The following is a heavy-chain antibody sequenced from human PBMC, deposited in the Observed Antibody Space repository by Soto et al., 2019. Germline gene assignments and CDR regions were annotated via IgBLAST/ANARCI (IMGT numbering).Heavy chain of an antibody. Sequence: PGESLKISCKGSGYSFTSYWIGWVRQMPGKGLEWMGIIYPGDSDTRYSPSFQGQVTISADKSISTAYLQWSSLKASDTAMYYCARHTSGVVIMDGMDVWGQGTTVTVSS. J-gene: IGHJ6*02. CDR3: ARHTSGVVIMDGMDV. CDR1: GYSFTSYW. D-gene: IGHD3-3*01. CDR2: IYPGDSDT. V-gene: IGHV5-51*01.